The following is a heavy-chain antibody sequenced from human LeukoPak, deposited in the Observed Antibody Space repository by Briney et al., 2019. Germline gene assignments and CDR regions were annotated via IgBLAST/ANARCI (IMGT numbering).Heavy chain of an antibody. CDR2: IYHTGST. CDR3: AREVAAGSYRGFDY. D-gene: IGHD6-19*01. V-gene: IGHV4-34*10. J-gene: IGHJ4*02. CDR1: GFTFSTYS. Sequence: GSLRLSCAASGFTFSTYSMNWVRQSPGKGLEWIGEIYHTGSTNYNPSLKSRVTMSVDTPKNQFSLKVNSVTAADTATYYCAREVAAGSYRGFDYWGQGTLVTVSS.